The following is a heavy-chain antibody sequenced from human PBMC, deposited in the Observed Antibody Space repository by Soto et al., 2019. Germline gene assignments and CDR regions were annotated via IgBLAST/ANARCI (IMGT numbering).Heavy chain of an antibody. CDR1: GFTFSDYN. CDR3: AVSPFDY. V-gene: IGHV3-48*01. Sequence: PGGSLRLSCAASGFTFSDYNMNWVRQAPGKGLEWVSYISSSSSTKYYADSVKGRFAISRDNAKNSLYLQMNSLRAEDTAVYYCAVSPFDYWGQGALVTVSS. CDR2: ISSSSSTK. J-gene: IGHJ4*02.